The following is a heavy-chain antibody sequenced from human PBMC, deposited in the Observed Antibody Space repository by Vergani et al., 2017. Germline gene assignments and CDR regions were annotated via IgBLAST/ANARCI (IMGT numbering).Heavy chain of an antibody. CDR1: GGPFSSYA. CDR2: IIPILGIA. CDR3: VGGTQLRWFGYSYYGMDV. J-gene: IGHJ6*02. V-gene: IGHV1-69*04. D-gene: IGHD3-10*01. Sequence: QVQLVQSGAEVKKPGSSVKVSCKASGGPFSSYAISWVRQAPGQGVEWVGRIIPILGIANYAQKFQGRVTITADKSTSTADMELSSLRSEDTAVYYCVGGTQLRWFGYSYYGMDVWGQGTTVTVSS.